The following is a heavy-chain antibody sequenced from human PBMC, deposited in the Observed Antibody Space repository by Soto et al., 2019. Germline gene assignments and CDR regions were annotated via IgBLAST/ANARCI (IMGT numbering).Heavy chain of an antibody. J-gene: IGHJ4*02. V-gene: IGHV3-23*01. CDR1: GFTFRSYA. Sequence: GGSLRLSCAASGFTFRSYAMHWVRQAPGKGLEWVSAISGSGGSTYYADSVKGRFTISRDNSKNTLYLQMNSLRAEDTAVYYCAYSSTPFDYWGQGTLVTVSS. CDR3: AYSSTPFDY. CDR2: ISGSGGST. D-gene: IGHD6-13*01.